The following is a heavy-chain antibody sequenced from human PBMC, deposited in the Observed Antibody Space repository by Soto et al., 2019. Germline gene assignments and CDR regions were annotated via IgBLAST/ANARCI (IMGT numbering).Heavy chain of an antibody. V-gene: IGHV3-9*01. J-gene: IGHJ4*02. D-gene: IGHD3-16*01. CDR2: ISWNSGNI. CDR1: GLTFGEYA. CDR3: TQSKEGGRPLTPGFDH. Sequence: GGALRVSCASSGLTFGEYAMAWVRQAPGMGLDWVSVISWNSGNIGYADSVKGRFTISRDNAKNSLYLQMSSLRVEDTSLYYCTQSKEGGRPLTPGFDHWGQGTQVTVSS.